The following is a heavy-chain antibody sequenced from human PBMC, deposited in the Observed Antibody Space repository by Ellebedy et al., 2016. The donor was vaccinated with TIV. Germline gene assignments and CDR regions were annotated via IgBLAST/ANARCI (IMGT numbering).Heavy chain of an antibody. CDR2: ISYDGSNK. CDR1: GFTFSSYS. D-gene: IGHD3-22*01. CDR3: ARETITMIVGGYYGMDV. V-gene: IGHV3-30*03. J-gene: IGHJ6*02. Sequence: GGSLRLXCAASGFTFSSYSMNWVRQAPGKGLEWVAVISYDGSNKYYADSVKGRFTISRDNSKNTLYLQMNSLRAEDTAVYYCARETITMIVGGYYGMDVWGQGTTVTVSS.